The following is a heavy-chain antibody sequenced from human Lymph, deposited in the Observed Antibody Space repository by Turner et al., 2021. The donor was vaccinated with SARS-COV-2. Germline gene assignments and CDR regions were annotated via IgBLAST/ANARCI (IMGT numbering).Heavy chain of an antibody. D-gene: IGHD2-15*01. J-gene: IGHJ6*02. CDR1: GHTQPELT. V-gene: IGHV1-24*01. CDR3: ATVLCTGSSCYYYGMDV. Sequence: QVKRVQSGAEGKKHGDSAKVTRQVYGHTQPELTMHWVRQAPGKGLEWMGGFDPEDGDIIYAQKFQGRVTMTEDTSTDTAYMELSSLRSEDTAVYYCATVLCTGSSCYYYGMDVWGQGTTVTVSS. CDR2: FDPEDGDI.